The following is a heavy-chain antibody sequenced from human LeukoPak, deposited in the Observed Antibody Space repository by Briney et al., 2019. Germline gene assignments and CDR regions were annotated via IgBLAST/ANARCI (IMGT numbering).Heavy chain of an antibody. Sequence: ASVKVSCKASGYTFTGYYMHWVRQAPGQGLEWMGWINPNSGGTNYAQKFQGRATMTRDTSISTAYMELSRLRSDDTAVYYCATCSSDLPGGSFHWFDPWGQGTLVTVSS. CDR1: GYTFTGYY. CDR3: ATCSSDLPGGSFHWFDP. D-gene: IGHD2-2*01. V-gene: IGHV1-2*02. CDR2: INPNSGGT. J-gene: IGHJ5*02.